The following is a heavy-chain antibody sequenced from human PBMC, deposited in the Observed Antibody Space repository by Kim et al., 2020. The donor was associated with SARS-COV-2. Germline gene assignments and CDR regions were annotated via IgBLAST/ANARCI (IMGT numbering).Heavy chain of an antibody. D-gene: IGHD3-22*01. Sequence: GGSLRLSCVASGFTFSSYWMSWVRQAPGKGLEWVANIKQDGSEKYYVDSVKGRFTISRDNAKNSLYLQMNSLRAEDTAVYYCARGIVLGSYYYYGMVVWG. V-gene: IGHV3-7*01. CDR2: IKQDGSEK. CDR3: ARGIVLGSYYYYGMVV. J-gene: IGHJ6*01. CDR1: GFTFSSYW.